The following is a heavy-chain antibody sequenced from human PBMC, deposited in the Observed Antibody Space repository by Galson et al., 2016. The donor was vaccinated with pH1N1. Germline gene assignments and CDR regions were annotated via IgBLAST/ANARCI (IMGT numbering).Heavy chain of an antibody. Sequence: PALVKPTQTLTLTCTFSGFSLSTSGVGVSWIRQPPGKALEWLALIYWNDNKRYSPSLKSRLTITKDTSKNQVVLAMTNMDPVDTATYYCAHSYYGDYVGWFDPWGQGTLVTVSS. J-gene: IGHJ5*02. CDR1: GFSLSTSGVG. V-gene: IGHV2-5*01. CDR2: IYWNDNK. CDR3: AHSYYGDYVGWFDP. D-gene: IGHD4-17*01.